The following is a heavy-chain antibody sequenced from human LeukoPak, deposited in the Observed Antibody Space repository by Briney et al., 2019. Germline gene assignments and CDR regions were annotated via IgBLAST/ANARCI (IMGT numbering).Heavy chain of an antibody. J-gene: IGHJ4*02. V-gene: IGHV3-48*01. Sequence: GGSLRLSCETFGFTFSSYSMNWVRQAPGKGLEWVSYISSSSGTIYYAESVRGRFTISRDNVQSSVYLQMNSLRVEDTAVYYCARDPMTLVTSRSAVDGNPPEYWGLGTLVTVSS. D-gene: IGHD4-17*01. CDR3: ARDPMTLVTSRSAVDGNPPEY. CDR1: GFTFSSYS. CDR2: ISSSSGTI.